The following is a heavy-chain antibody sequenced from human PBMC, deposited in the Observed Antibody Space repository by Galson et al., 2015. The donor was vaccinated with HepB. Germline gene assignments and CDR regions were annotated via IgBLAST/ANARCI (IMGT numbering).Heavy chain of an antibody. CDR3: ARGGGGLRGGMDV. CDR2: ISYDGSNK. J-gene: IGHJ6*02. CDR1: GFTFSSYA. Sequence: SLRLSCAASGFTFSSYAMHWVRQAPGKGLEWVAVISYDGSNKYYADSVKGRFTISRDNSKNTLYLQMNSLRAEDTAVYYCARGGGGLRGGMDVWGQGTTVTVSS. V-gene: IGHV3-30-3*01. D-gene: IGHD3-10*01.